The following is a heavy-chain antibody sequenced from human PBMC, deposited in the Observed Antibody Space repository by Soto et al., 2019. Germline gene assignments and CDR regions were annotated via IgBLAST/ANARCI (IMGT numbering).Heavy chain of an antibody. CDR1: GGTFSSYT. J-gene: IGHJ6*02. V-gene: IGHV1-69*02. CDR2: IIPILGIA. D-gene: IGHD2-2*01. CDR3: ARLWEYCSSTSCSYGMDV. Sequence: GASVKVSCKASGGTFSSYTISWVRQAPGQGLEWMGRIIPILGIANYAQKFQGRVTMTGDKSTSTAYMELSSLRSEDTAVYYCARLWEYCSSTSCSYGMDVWGQGTTVTVSS.